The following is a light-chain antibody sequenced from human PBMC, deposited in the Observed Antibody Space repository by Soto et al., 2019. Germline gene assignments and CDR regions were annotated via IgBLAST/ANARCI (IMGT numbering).Light chain of an antibody. V-gene: IGKV3-20*01. J-gene: IGKJ4*01. CDR3: QQYGTSPLT. Sequence: EIVLTQPPGTLSLSPGERATLSCRASQSVSSSSLAWYQQKPGQAPRLLIYGASSRATGIPDRFSGSGSGTDFTLTISRLEPEDFAVYYCQQYGTSPLTFGGGTKVDIK. CDR1: QSVSSSS. CDR2: GAS.